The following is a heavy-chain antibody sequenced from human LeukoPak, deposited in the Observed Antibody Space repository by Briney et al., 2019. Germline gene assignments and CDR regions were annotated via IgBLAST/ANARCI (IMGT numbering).Heavy chain of an antibody. J-gene: IGHJ4*02. CDR3: AKDIGVGYCNGCLFDY. CDR2: ISRNGVAT. D-gene: IGHD2-15*01. V-gene: IGHV3-43*01. CDR1: GLSIADYT. Sequence: GGSLRLSCEASGLSIADYTMHWVRQVPGKGLEWVSLISRNGVATKYADSVRGRFIVSRDNSKNSLYLQMNSLRTEDTALYYCAKDIGVGYCNGCLFDYWGQGTLVTVSS.